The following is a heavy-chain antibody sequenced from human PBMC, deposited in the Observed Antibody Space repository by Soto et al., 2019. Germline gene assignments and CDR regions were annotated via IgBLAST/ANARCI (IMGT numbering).Heavy chain of an antibody. D-gene: IGHD4-4*01. CDR2: ISDGPDGA. CDR3: AIGGIGRPPGLES. Sequence: EVQLLESGGGLIQPGGSLRLSCAASGFTFSSFAMTWVRQAPGKGLQWISSISDGPDGAYYADSVKGRFTISRDNSKNTLSPQMDSLRPDDTALYYCAIGGIGRPPGLESWGQGTLVTVSS. J-gene: IGHJ5*02. CDR1: GFTFSSFA. V-gene: IGHV3-23*01.